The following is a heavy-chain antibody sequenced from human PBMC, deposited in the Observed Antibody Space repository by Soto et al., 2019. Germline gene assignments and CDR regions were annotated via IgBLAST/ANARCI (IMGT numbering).Heavy chain of an antibody. Sequence: EVQLLESGGGLVQPGGSLRLSCAASGFTFSSYAMSWVRQAPGKGLEWVSAISGSGGSTYYADSVKGRFTISRDNSKNTLYLQMNSLRAEGTAVYYCAKVPAVNYDFWSGYENWFDPWGEGTLVTVSS. V-gene: IGHV3-23*01. CDR1: GFTFSSYA. J-gene: IGHJ5*02. D-gene: IGHD3-3*01. CDR2: ISGSGGST. CDR3: AKVPAVNYDFWSGYENWFDP.